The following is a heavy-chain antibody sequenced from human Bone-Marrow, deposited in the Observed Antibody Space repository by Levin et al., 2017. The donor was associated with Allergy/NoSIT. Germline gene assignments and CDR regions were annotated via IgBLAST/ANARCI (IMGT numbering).Heavy chain of an antibody. D-gene: IGHD2-21*01. CDR2: ISDRADTK. V-gene: IGHV3-30*04. CDR3: ARDVSGLAHCGGAACYPDY. CDR1: GFVFSLYA. Sequence: GGSLRLSCSASGFVFSLYAMHWVRQAPGRGLEWVADISDRADTKYYSDSVRGRFTVSRDNPKNTLYLQMTSLRPDDTAVYYCARDVSGLAHCGGAACYPDYWGQGVLVTVSS. J-gene: IGHJ4*02.